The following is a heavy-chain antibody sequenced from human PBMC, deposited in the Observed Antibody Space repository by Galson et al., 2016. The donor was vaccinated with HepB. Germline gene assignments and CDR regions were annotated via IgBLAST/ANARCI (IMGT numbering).Heavy chain of an antibody. D-gene: IGHD6-19*01. CDR3: TTDSDPRSSYYYYYYTMDV. J-gene: IGHJ6*04. V-gene: IGHV3-15*01. Sequence: SLRLSCAASGFTFSPYAMHWVRQAPGKGLECVGRVKSKTDGGTIDYAAPVKGRFTISRDDSKNTLYLQMNSLKSEDTAIYYCTTDSDPRSSYYYYYYTMDVWGKGTTVTVSS. CDR2: VKSKTDGGTI. CDR1: GFTFSPYA.